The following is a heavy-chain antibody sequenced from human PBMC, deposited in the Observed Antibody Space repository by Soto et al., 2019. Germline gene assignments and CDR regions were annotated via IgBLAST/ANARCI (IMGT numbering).Heavy chain of an antibody. CDR2: IDPSDSYT. D-gene: IGHD2-15*01. V-gene: IGHV5-10-1*01. CDR1: GYSFTSYW. CDR3: ARPWTGSSNWFDP. J-gene: IGHJ5*02. Sequence: LGESLKISCKGSGYSFTSYWISWVRQMPGKGLEWMGRIDPSDSYTNYSPSFQGHVTISADKSISTAYLQWSSLKASDTAMYYCARPWTGSSNWFDPWGQGTLVTVSS.